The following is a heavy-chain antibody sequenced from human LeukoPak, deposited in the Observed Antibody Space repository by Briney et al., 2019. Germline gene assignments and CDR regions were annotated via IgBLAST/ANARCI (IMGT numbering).Heavy chain of an antibody. CDR3: ARIYSSSWFLNWFDP. J-gene: IGHJ5*02. CDR1: GGSISSYY. D-gene: IGHD6-13*01. V-gene: IGHV4-4*07. Sequence: SETLSLTCTASGGSISSYYWSWIRQPAGKGLEWIGRIYTSGSTNYNPSLKSRVTMSVDTSKNQFSLKLSSVTAADTAVYYCARIYSSSWFLNWFDPWGQGTLVTVSS. CDR2: IYTSGST.